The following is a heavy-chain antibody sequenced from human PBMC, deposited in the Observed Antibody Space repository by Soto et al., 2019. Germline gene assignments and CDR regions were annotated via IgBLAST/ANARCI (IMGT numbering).Heavy chain of an antibody. J-gene: IGHJ6*02. V-gene: IGHV3-21*01. CDR3: ARDGMTTVTTWLGYYGMDV. CDR1: GFTFSSYS. CDR2: ISSSSSYI. Sequence: GGSLRLSCAASGFTFSSYSMNWVRQAPGKGLEWVSSISSSSSYIYYADSVKGRFTISRDNAKNSLYLQMNSLRAEDTAVYYCARDGMTTVTTWLGYYGMDVWGQGTTVTVAS. D-gene: IGHD4-17*01.